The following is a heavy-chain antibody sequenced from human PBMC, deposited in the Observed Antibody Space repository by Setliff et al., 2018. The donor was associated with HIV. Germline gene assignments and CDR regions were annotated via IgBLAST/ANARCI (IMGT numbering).Heavy chain of an antibody. CDR3: ARGRAEYVAVAVMGSWFDP. V-gene: IGHV4-59*11. J-gene: IGHJ5*02. D-gene: IGHD6-19*01. CDR1: GGSISSHY. CDR2: IYNAGRI. Sequence: SETLSLTCSFSGGSISSHYWSWIRQTPGKGLEWIGTIYNAGRISYNPSLRSRVTFSVDTSKNQFSLNLRSVTAADTAVYYCARGRAEYVAVAVMGSWFDPWGQGTLVTVSS.